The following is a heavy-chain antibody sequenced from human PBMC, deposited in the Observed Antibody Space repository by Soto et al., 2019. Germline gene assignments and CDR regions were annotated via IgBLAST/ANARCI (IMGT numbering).Heavy chain of an antibody. CDR2: IYYSGST. CDR3: ARVLLRWQDNWFDP. Sequence: SETLSLTCTVSGGSISSYYWSWIRQPPGKGLEWIGYIYYSGSTNYNPSLKSRVTISVDASKNQFSLKLSSVTAADTAVYYCARVLLRWQDNWFDPWGQGTLVTVSS. V-gene: IGHV4-59*01. D-gene: IGHD4-17*01. CDR1: GGSISSYY. J-gene: IGHJ5*02.